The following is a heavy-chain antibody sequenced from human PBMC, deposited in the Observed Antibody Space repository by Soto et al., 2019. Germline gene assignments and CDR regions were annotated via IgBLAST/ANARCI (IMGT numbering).Heavy chain of an antibody. CDR2: IYYTGST. D-gene: IGHD3-22*01. Sequence: PSETLSLTCTVSGGSVNTPPYHWSWIRQSPRNGLEWIGNIYYTGSTNYNPSFESRVAISLDTSNNQFSLRLTSLTAAGTAVYFCARDHHSYYDTSGYYPYFDFWGQGTLVTVSS. V-gene: IGHV4-61*01. CDR3: ARDHHSYYDTSGYYPYFDF. J-gene: IGHJ4*02. CDR1: GGSVNTPPYH.